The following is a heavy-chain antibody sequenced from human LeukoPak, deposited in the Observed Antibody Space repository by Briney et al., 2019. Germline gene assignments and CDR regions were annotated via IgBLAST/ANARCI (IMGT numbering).Heavy chain of an antibody. D-gene: IGHD6-6*01. CDR3: ARPRRYSSYNFDY. CDR2: IKQDGSEK. V-gene: IGHV3-7*01. J-gene: IGHJ4*02. Sequence: GGSLRLSCAASGFTFSSYWMSWVRQAPGKGLEWVANIKQDGSEKYYVDSVKGRFTISRDNAKNSLYLQMNSLRAGDTAVYYCARPRRYSSYNFDYWGQGTLVTVSS. CDR1: GFTFSSYW.